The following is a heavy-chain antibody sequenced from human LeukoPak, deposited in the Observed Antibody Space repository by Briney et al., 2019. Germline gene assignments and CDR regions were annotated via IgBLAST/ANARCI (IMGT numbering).Heavy chain of an antibody. D-gene: IGHD2/OR15-2a*01. CDR3: VSFYETY. CDR1: GFTFNTYA. CDR2: ISYDGSNE. J-gene: IGHJ4*02. V-gene: IGHV3-30*04. Sequence: GRSLRLSCAASGFTFNTYALHWVRQAPGKGLEWVAVISYDGSNEYYADSVKGRFTISRDNSKNTLYLQMNSLRAEDTAVYYCVSFYETYWGRGTLVTVSS.